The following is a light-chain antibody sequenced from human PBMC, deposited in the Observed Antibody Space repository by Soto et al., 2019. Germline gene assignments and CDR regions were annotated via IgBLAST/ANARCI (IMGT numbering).Light chain of an antibody. V-gene: IGKV3-15*01. CDR1: QRFSCD. CDR3: RKYNNWPHT. CDR2: GAS. J-gene: IGKJ1*01. Sequence: EIVMTQAPATLSVSPGETASLSCRASQRFSCDLAWYHQNPGQAPRLLIYGASTRATGIPARFIGSVAGTDFTLPFSGRQSDDFAVYYCRKYNNWPHTFGQGTNVEFK.